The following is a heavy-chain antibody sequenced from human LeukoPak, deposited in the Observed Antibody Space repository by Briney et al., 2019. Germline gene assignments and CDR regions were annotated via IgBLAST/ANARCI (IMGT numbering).Heavy chain of an antibody. J-gene: IGHJ6*02. D-gene: IGHD3-16*02. CDR3: ARVNYRTSYYYYYGMDV. CDR1: GYTFTSYA. V-gene: IGHV1-3*01. Sequence: ASVTVSCTASGYTFTSYAMHWVRQAPGQRLEWMGWINAGNGNTKYSQKFQGRVTITRDTSASTAYMELSSLRSEDTAVYYCARVNYRTSYYYYYGMDVWGQGTTVTVSS. CDR2: INAGNGNT.